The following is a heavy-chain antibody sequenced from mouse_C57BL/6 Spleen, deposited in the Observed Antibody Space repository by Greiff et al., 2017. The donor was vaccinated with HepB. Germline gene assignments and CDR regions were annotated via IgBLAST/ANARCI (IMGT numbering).Heavy chain of an antibody. CDR3: ARLVNDYDVGY. V-gene: IGHV1-81*01. CDR1: GYTFTSYG. J-gene: IGHJ2*01. D-gene: IGHD2-4*01. Sequence: VKLMESGAELARPGASVKLSCKASGYTFTSYGISWVKQRTGPGLEWIGEIYPRSGNTYYNEKLKGKATLTTDKSSSTAYMELRSLTSEDSAVYFCARLVNDYDVGYWGQGTTLTVSS. CDR2: IYPRSGNT.